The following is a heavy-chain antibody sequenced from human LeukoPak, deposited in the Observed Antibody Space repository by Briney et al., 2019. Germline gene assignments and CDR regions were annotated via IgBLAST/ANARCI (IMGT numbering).Heavy chain of an antibody. Sequence: PGGSLRLSCAASGFTFSSYAMSWARQAPGKGLQWVSSISSSSSLIYYADSVKGRFTISRDNAKNSLYLQMNSLRVEDTAVYYCASSVVNGYWGQGTLVTVSS. CDR1: GFTFSSYA. CDR3: ASSVVNGY. V-gene: IGHV3-21*01. D-gene: IGHD4-23*01. J-gene: IGHJ4*02. CDR2: ISSSSSLI.